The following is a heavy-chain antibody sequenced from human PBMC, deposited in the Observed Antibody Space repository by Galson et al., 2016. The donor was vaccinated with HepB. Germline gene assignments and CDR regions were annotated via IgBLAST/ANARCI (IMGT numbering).Heavy chain of an antibody. J-gene: IGHJ4*02. CDR1: GFTLSTYW. Sequence: SLRLSCAASGFTLSTYWMGWVRQAPGKGLEWVAVIWYDGSNKYYADSVKGRFTISRDNAKNTLYLQMNSLRAEDTAMYYCVRLTKMGLRRSFDYWGQGTLVTVSS. V-gene: IGHV3-33*08. CDR2: IWYDGSNK. D-gene: IGHD5-24*01. CDR3: VRLTKMGLRRSFDY.